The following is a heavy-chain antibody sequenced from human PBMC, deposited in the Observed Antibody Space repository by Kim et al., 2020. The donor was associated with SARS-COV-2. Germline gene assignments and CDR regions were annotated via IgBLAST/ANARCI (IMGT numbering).Heavy chain of an antibody. D-gene: IGHD3-9*01. V-gene: IGHV4-39*01. CDR3: ARHKRRPYDILTGYYDNYFDY. Sequence: SETLSLTCTVSGGSISISSYYWGWIRQPPGKGLEWIGSIYYSGSTYYNPSLKSRVTISVETSKNQFSLRLSSVTAADTAVYYCARHKRRPYDILTGYYDNYFDYWGQGTLVTVSS. J-gene: IGHJ4*02. CDR1: GGSISISSYY. CDR2: IYYSGST.